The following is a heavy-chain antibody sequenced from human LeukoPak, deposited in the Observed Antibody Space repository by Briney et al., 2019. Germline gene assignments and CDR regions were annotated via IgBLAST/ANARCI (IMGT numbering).Heavy chain of an antibody. J-gene: IGHJ4*02. CDR1: GGSFSGCY. CDR2: INHSGST. D-gene: IGHD3-10*01. Sequence: SETLSLTCAVYGGSFSGCYWSWIRQPPGKGLEWIGEINHSGSTNYNPSLKSRVTISVDTSKNQFSLKLSSVTAADTAVYYCARGCGSGSYYNVVRYFDYWGQGTLVTVSS. CDR3: ARGCGSGSYYNVVRYFDY. V-gene: IGHV4-34*01.